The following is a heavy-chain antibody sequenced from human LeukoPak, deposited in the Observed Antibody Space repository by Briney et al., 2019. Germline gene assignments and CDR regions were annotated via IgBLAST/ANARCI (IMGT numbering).Heavy chain of an antibody. V-gene: IGHV4-59*01. J-gene: IGHJ4*02. D-gene: IGHD6-6*01. CDR2: IYYSGST. CDR1: GGSISSYY. CDR3: ARLQYSSSSANFDY. Sequence: NPSETPSLTCSVSGGSISSYYWSWIRQLPGKGLEWIGYIYYSGSTNYNPSLKSRVTISVDTSKNQFSLKLSSVTAADTAVYYCARLQYSSSSANFDYWGQGTLVTVSS.